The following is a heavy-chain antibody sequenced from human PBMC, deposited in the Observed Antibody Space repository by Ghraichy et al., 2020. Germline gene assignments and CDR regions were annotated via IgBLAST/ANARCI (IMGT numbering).Heavy chain of an antibody. Sequence: ASVKVSCKASGYTFTSYAMHWVRQAPGQRLEWMGWINAGNGNTKYSQKFQGRVTITRDTSASTAYMELSSLRSEDTAVYYCARSEYAVYYYYGMDVWGQGTTVTVSS. CDR1: GYTFTSYA. CDR2: INAGNGNT. CDR3: ARSEYAVYYYYGMDV. J-gene: IGHJ6*02. D-gene: IGHD2-2*01. V-gene: IGHV1-3*01.